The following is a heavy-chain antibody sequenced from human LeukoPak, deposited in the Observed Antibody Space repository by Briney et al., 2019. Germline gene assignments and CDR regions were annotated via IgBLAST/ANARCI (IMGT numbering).Heavy chain of an antibody. D-gene: IGHD4-23*01. Sequence: GGSLRLSCAASGFTFSSYWMSWVRQAPGKGLEWVANIKQDGSEKYYVDSVKGRFTISRDNAKNSLYLQMNSLRAEDTAVYYCARWTYGGIWYYFDYWGQGTLVTVSS. CDR2: IKQDGSEK. V-gene: IGHV3-7*01. CDR3: ARWTYGGIWYYFDY. J-gene: IGHJ4*02. CDR1: GFTFSSYW.